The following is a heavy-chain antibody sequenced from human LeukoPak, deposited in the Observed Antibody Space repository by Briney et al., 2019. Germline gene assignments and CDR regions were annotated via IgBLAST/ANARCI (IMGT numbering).Heavy chain of an antibody. J-gene: IGHJ5*02. D-gene: IGHD1-1*01. V-gene: IGHV1-2*02. Sequence: GASVKVSCTASGYTFTGYYMHWVRQAPGQGLEWMGWINPNSGGTNYAQKFQGRVTMTRDTSISTAYMELSRLRSDDTAVYYCAGAAPPPSCWFDPWGQGTLVTVSS. CDR1: GYTFTGYY. CDR2: INPNSGGT. CDR3: AGAAPPPSCWFDP.